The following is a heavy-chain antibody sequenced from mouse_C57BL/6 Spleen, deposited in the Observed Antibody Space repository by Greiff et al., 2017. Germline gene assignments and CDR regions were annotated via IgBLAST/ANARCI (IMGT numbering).Heavy chain of an antibody. CDR2: INPNNGGT. V-gene: IGHV1-18*01. Sequence: EVQLHQSGPELVKPGASVQIPCKPSGYTFPDYNMDWVKQSHGKSLEWIGDINPNNGGTIYNQKFKGKATLTVDKSSSTAYMELRSLTSEDTAVYYCARLPLLRRYGYFDVWGTGTTATVS. D-gene: IGHD1-1*01. J-gene: IGHJ1*03. CDR1: GYTFPDYN. CDR3: ARLPLLRRYGYFDV.